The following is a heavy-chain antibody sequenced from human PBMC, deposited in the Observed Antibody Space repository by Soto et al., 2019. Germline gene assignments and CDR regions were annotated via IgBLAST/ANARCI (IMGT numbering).Heavy chain of an antibody. CDR3: AKDLGSSSYYYYYGMDV. V-gene: IGHV3-30*18. CDR2: ISYDGSNK. CDR1: GFTFSSYG. D-gene: IGHD6-6*01. Sequence: QVQLVESGGGVVQPGRSLRLSCAASGFTFSSYGMHWVRQAPGKGLEWVAVISYDGSNKYYADSVKGRFTISRDNSKNTLYLQMNSLSAEDTAVYYCAKDLGSSSYYYYYGMDVWGQGTTVTVSS. J-gene: IGHJ6*02.